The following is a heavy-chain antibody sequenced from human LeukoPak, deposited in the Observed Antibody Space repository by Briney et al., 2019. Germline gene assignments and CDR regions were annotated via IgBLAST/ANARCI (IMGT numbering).Heavy chain of an antibody. Sequence: ASVKVSCKASGYTFTGYYMHWVRQAPGQGLEWMGWINPNSGGTNYAQKFQGRVTMTGDTSISTAYMELSRLRSDDTAVYYCARERIYGDFYGMDVWGQGTTVTVSS. D-gene: IGHD4-17*01. J-gene: IGHJ6*02. V-gene: IGHV1-2*02. CDR3: ARERIYGDFYGMDV. CDR2: INPNSGGT. CDR1: GYTFTGYY.